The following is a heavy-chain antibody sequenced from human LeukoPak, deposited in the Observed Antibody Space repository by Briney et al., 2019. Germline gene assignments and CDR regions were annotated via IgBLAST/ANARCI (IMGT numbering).Heavy chain of an antibody. J-gene: IGHJ4*02. CDR1: GFTFSSYS. V-gene: IGHV3-48*01. Sequence: GGSLRLSCAASGFTFSSYSMTWVRQAPGKGLEWVSYISSSSSTIYYADSVKGRFTISRDNAKNSLYLQMNSLRADDTAVYYCARDVTALDSWGQGTLVTVSS. D-gene: IGHD2-2*01. CDR3: ARDVTALDS. CDR2: ISSSSSTI.